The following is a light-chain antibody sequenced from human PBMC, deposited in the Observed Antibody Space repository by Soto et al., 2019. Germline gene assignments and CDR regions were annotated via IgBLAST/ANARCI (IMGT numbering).Light chain of an antibody. J-gene: IGKJ4*01. Sequence: DIQMTQSPSTLSASVGDRIIITCRASESISSWLAWYQQKPGKAPKLLIYKASTLESGVPSRFSASGSGTEFTRTISSLQPDDSATYFCHQYSASHTFGGGTKVEIK. CDR2: KAS. V-gene: IGKV1-5*03. CDR1: ESISSW. CDR3: HQYSASHT.